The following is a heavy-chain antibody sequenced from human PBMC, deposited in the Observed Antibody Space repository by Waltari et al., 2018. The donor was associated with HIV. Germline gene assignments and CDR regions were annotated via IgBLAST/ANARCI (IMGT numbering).Heavy chain of an antibody. V-gene: IGHV4-38-2*01. D-gene: IGHD5-18*01. Sequence: QVQLHESGPGMVKPSETLSLTCAVSGYSISSDYYWGWIRQPPGKGLEWIGSASRSGSTYYSPSLKVRVTISLDTSKNQFSLKLNSVAAADTAVYYCGSGSRRGHSHGIDYWGQGTLVTVSS. CDR2: ASRSGST. CDR1: GYSISSDYY. CDR3: GSGSRRGHSHGIDY. J-gene: IGHJ4*02.